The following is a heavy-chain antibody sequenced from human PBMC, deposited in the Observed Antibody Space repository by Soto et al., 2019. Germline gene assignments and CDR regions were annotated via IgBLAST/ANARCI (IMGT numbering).Heavy chain of an antibody. D-gene: IGHD6-6*01. CDR2: VNGDGSST. J-gene: IGHJ4*02. V-gene: IGHV3-74*01. CDR3: ARGGPYSSSEVDY. CDR1: GFTFSSYW. Sequence: EVQLVESGGGLVQPGGSLRLSCAASGFTFSSYWMHWVRQAPGKGLVWVSRVNGDGSSTSYADSVKGRFTISRDNAKNTIYRRMNSLRVEDTAVYYCARGGPYSSSEVDYWGQGTLVTVSS.